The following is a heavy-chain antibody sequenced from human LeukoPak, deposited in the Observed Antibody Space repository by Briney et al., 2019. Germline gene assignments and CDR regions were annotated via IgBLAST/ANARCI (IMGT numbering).Heavy chain of an antibody. V-gene: IGHV3-7*01. Sequence: GGSLRLSCAASGFAFSSYWMTWVRQAPGKGREWVANIKPDGSGKTYVDSVKGRFTISRDNAKNSLYLQMRGLRVEDTAVYYCSSQPAVLDLDCWGQGPLVTVSS. CDR1: GFAFSSYW. CDR3: SSQPAVLDLDC. D-gene: IGHD6-19*01. CDR2: IKPDGSGK. J-gene: IGHJ4*02.